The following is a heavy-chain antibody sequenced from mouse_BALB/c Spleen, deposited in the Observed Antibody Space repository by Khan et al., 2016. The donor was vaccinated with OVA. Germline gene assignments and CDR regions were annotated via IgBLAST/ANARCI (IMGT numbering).Heavy chain of an antibody. Sequence: DLVKPGASVKLSCKASGYTFTSYWINWIKQRPGQGLEWIGRIAPGSGSDYYNDMFKGKATLTIDTSSSTAYIQVRSLSSEASAVYFCAGSSYYGSGLYAMDYWGQGTSVTVSS. J-gene: IGHJ4*01. V-gene: IGHV1S41*01. CDR1: GYTFTSYW. CDR3: AGSSYYGSGLYAMDY. D-gene: IGHD1-1*01. CDR2: IAPGSGSD.